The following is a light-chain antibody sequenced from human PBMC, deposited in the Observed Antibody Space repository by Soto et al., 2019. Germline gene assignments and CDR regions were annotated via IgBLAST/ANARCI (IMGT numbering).Light chain of an antibody. Sequence: DIVLTQSPLSLPVTPVEPSSVSFMSSHILRHSNGNNYFHWYLQKPGQSPQLLIYLGSNRASGVPGRFSGSGSGTDFTLHISRVEAEDVGVYYCMQALQKPCTFGQGTKVDIK. CDR2: LGS. CDR1: HILRHSNGNNY. V-gene: IGKV2-28*01. J-gene: IGKJ1*01. CDR3: MQALQKPCT.